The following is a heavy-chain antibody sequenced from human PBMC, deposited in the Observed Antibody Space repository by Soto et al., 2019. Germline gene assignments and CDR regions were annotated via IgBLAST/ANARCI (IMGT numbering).Heavy chain of an antibody. CDR1: GVSISSGDYY. Sequence: SETLSLTCTVSGVSISSGDYYWSWIRQPPGKGLGWIGYIYYSGSTYYNPSLNSRVTVSVDTSKNQFSLKVTSVTAADTAVYYCARLHGYCISSSCHGHYAMDVWGQGTTVTVSS. CDR2: IYYSGST. J-gene: IGHJ6*02. D-gene: IGHD2-2*01. CDR3: ARLHGYCISSSCHGHYAMDV. V-gene: IGHV4-30-4*01.